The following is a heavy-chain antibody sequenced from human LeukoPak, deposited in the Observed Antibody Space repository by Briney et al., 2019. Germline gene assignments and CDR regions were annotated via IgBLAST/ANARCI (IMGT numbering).Heavy chain of an antibody. CDR2: IRGGSDVK. D-gene: IGHD3-10*01. J-gene: IGHJ4*02. CDR3: ARGLWVGTRDYFDY. V-gene: IGHV3-48*02. CDR1: GFTFSSHS. Sequence: PGGSLRLSCAASGFTFSSHSMNWVRQAPGKGLEWLAYIRGGSDVKNYADSVKGRFTISRDNTRNSLYLQMNSLRDEDTAVYYCARGLWVGTRDYFDYWGRGTLVTVSS.